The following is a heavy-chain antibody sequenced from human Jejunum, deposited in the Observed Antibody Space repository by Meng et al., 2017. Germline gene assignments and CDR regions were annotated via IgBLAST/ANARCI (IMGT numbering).Heavy chain of an antibody. Sequence: QMQLQESGPGLVKPSGTLSLTCVISGGSITTNNWWSWVRQSPGKGLEWIGEIYHSGRTNYNPSLKSRVTISVDESKNHFSLNLNSVTAADTAIYYCAREGDRFLDWLPYFFEYWGQGILVTVSS. CDR3: AREGDRFLDWLPYFFEY. V-gene: IGHV4-4*02. J-gene: IGHJ4*02. CDR1: GGSITTNNW. CDR2: IYHSGRT. D-gene: IGHD3-3*01.